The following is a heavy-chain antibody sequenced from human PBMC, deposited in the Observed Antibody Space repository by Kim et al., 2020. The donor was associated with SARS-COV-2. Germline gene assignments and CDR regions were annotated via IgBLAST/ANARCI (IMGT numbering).Heavy chain of an antibody. J-gene: IGHJ4*02. V-gene: IGHV3-23*01. Sequence: SVTGRYTISRDNSKNTLYLQMNSLRAEDTAVYYCANDPVGVVVVAAVYDYWGQGTLVTVSS. D-gene: IGHD2-15*01. CDR3: ANDPVGVVVVAAVYDY.